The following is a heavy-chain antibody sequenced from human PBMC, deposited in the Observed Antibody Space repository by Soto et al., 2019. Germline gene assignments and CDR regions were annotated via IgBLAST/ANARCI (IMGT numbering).Heavy chain of an antibody. CDR1: GFTFTTYW. CDR2: INTDGSVT. J-gene: IGHJ4*02. V-gene: IGHV3-74*01. CDR3: VRDDELSLGC. Sequence: EVQLVGTGGGLIQPGESLRLSCAASGFTFTTYWMHWVRRAPGKGLVWVSTINTDGSVTRYADSVKGRFTISRDNAKNALYLQMNSLRVEDTAVYFCVRDDELSLGCWGRETLVTVSS.